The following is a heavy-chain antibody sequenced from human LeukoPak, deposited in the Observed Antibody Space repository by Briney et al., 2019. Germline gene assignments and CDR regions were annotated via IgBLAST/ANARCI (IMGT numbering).Heavy chain of an antibody. J-gene: IGHJ5*02. D-gene: IGHD2-2*01. CDR3: ARDSYCSSTSCWDWFDP. CDR2: IKQDGSEK. Sequence: PGGSLRLSCAASGFTFSSYWMSWVRQAPGKGLEWVANIKQDGSEKYYVDSVKGRFTISRDNAKNSLYLQMNSLRAEDTAVYYCARDSYCSSTSCWDWFDPWGQGTLVTVSS. CDR1: GFTFSSYW. V-gene: IGHV3-7*01.